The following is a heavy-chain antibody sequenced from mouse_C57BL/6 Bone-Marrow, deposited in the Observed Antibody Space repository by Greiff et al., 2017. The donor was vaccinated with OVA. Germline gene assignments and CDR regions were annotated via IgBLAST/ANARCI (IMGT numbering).Heavy chain of an antibody. D-gene: IGHD2-4*01. Sequence: EVKVVESGGGLVQPGGSLSLSCAASGFTFTDYYMSWVRQPPGKALEWLGFIRNKANGYTTEYSASVKGRFTISRDNSQSILYLQMNALRAEDSATYYCARSNYYDYAMDYWGQGTSVTVSS. CDR2: IRNKANGYTT. CDR1: GFTFTDYY. CDR3: ARSNYYDYAMDY. J-gene: IGHJ4*01. V-gene: IGHV7-3*01.